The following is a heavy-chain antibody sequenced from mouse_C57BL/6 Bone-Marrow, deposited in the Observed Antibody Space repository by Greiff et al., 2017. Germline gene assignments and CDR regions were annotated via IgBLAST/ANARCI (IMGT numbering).Heavy chain of an antibody. CDR2: ILPGSGST. CDR3: AYYFSYFDY. V-gene: IGHV1-9*01. CDR1: GFTFTGYW. D-gene: IGHD1-1*01. Sequence: VQLQQSGAELMKPGASVKLSCKATGFTFTGYWIEWVKQRPGHGLEWIGEILPGSGSTNYNEKFQGKATFTADTSTNTAYMHLSIMTTDDSANYCAAYYFSYFDYWGQGTTLTVSS. J-gene: IGHJ2*01.